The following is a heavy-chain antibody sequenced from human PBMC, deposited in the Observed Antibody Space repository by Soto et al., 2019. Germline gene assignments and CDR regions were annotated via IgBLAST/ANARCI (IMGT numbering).Heavy chain of an antibody. Sequence: QVQLQQWGAGLLKPSETLSLTCAVYGGSFSGYYWTWIRQPPGTGLEWIGEINHSGSTNYNPSLKSRVTLSVDTAKNQFSLKLTSVTGADPAVYYCARDKITGLFDYWGQGTLVTVSS. CDR2: INHSGST. CDR1: GGSFSGYY. J-gene: IGHJ4*02. D-gene: IGHD2-8*02. V-gene: IGHV4-34*01. CDR3: ARDKITGLFDY.